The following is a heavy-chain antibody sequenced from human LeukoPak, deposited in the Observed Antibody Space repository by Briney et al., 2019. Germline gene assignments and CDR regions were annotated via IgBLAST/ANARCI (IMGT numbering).Heavy chain of an antibody. CDR2: IYSGGSK. CDR3: WREAPGSSSWYDV. CDR1: GFTVSSNY. J-gene: IGHJ4*02. Sequence: PGGSLRLSCAASGFTVSSNYMSWVRQAPGKGLEWVSFIYSGGSKYYADSVKGSFTIFRENSKNTPYLQINSRRGEDQAVFYCWREAPGSSSWYDVWGQGTLVTVSS. D-gene: IGHD6-13*01. V-gene: IGHV3-66*01.